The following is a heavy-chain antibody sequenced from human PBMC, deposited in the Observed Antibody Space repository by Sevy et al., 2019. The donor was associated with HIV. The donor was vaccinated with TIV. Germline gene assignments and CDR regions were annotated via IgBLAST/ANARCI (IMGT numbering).Heavy chain of an antibody. CDR3: ARLLGSTEFGYYFDY. Sequence: ASVKVSCKASGYTFTSYGLSWVRQAPGQGLEWMGGIRPYNGNTDYAQKLQGRVTVTTEKSTTTAYMELGGLRSDDTALYYCARLLGSTEFGYYFDYWGQGTLVTVSS. CDR1: GYTFTSYG. V-gene: IGHV1-18*01. D-gene: IGHD1-26*01. J-gene: IGHJ4*02. CDR2: IRPYNGNT.